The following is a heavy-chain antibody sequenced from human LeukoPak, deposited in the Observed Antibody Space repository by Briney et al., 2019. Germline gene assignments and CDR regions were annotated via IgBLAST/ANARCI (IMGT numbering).Heavy chain of an antibody. CDR3: ARFKDCSSTSCYTDVFDI. CDR1: GGSFSGYY. Sequence: SETLSLTCAVYGGSFSGYYWSWIRQPPGKGLEWIGEINHSGSTNYNPSLKSRVTISVDTSKNQFSLKLSSVTAADTAVYYCARFKDCSSTSCYTDVFDIWGQGTMVTVSS. J-gene: IGHJ3*02. V-gene: IGHV4-34*01. CDR2: INHSGST. D-gene: IGHD2-2*02.